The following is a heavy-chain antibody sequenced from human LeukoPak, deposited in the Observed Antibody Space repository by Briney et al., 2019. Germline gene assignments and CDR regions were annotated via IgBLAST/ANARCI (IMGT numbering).Heavy chain of an antibody. CDR3: AGSLGPLAEY. D-gene: IGHD7-27*01. CDR1: GFTFSSYA. V-gene: IGHV3-30*04. CDR2: ISYDGSNK. J-gene: IGHJ4*02. Sequence: GSLRLSCAASGFTFSSYAMHWVRQAPGKGLEWVAVISYDGSNKYYADSVKGRFTISRDNAKNTLYLQMNSLRAEDTAVYYCAGSLGPLAEYWGQGTLVTVSS.